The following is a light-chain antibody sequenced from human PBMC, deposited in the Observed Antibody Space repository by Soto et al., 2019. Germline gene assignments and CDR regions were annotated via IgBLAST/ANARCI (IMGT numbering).Light chain of an antibody. CDR3: QSYDSSLSVLYV. CDR1: SSNIGAGYD. CDR2: DNS. Sequence: QLVLTQPPSVSGAPGQRVTISCTGSSSNIGAGYDVHWYQQLPGTAPKLLIYDNSNRPSGVPDRFSGSKSGTSASLAITGLRAEDEADYYCQSYDSSLSVLYVFGTGTKVTVL. V-gene: IGLV1-40*01. J-gene: IGLJ1*01.